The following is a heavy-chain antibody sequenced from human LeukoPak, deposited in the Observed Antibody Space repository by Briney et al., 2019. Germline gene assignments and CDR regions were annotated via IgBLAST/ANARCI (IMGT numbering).Heavy chain of an antibody. J-gene: IGHJ5*02. D-gene: IGHD6-6*01. CDR3: ARGGPDITARPPKQNWFDP. V-gene: IGHV1-2*02. CDR2: INPNSGGA. CDR1: GYTFTGYY. Sequence: ASVKVSCKASGYTFTGYYIHWVRQAPGQGLEWMGWINPNSGGANYAQKFQGRVTMTRDTSISTAYMDLSRLRSDDTAVYYCARGGPDITARPPKQNWFDPWGQGTLVTVSS.